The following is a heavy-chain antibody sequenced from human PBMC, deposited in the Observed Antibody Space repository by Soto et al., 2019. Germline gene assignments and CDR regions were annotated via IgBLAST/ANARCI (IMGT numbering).Heavy chain of an antibody. Sequence: QVQLVQSGAEVKKPGSSVKVSCKASGGTFGSYAIRWVLQAPGQGLEWMGGIIPIPGTANYAQKFQGRVTIAADESTSTDYMELSSLGTEDTAVYFCARSQGSSTSLEIYYYYYCGMDVWGQGTTVTVSS. CDR2: IIPIPGTA. V-gene: IGHV1-69*01. CDR3: ARSQGSSTSLEIYYYYYCGMDV. J-gene: IGHJ6*02. CDR1: GGTFGSYA. D-gene: IGHD2-2*01.